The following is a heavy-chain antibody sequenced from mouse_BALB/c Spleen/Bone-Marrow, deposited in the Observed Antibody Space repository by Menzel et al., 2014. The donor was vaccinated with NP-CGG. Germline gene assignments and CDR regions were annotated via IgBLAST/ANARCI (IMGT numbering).Heavy chain of an antibody. D-gene: IGHD5-1*01. CDR1: GYTFTSYY. CDR3: TRLPH. V-gene: IGHV1S81*02. Sequence: VQLQQSGAELVKPGASVKLSCKASGYTFTSYYMYWVKQRPGQGLEWIGEINPSNGGTNFNEKFKIRATLTVDKSSSTAYMQLSSLTSEDSAVYYCTRLPHWGQGTSVTVSS. J-gene: IGHJ4*01. CDR2: INPSNGGT.